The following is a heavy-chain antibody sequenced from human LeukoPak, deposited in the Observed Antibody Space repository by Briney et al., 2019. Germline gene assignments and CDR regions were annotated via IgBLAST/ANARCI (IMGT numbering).Heavy chain of an antibody. V-gene: IGHV1-46*01. CDR2: INPSGGST. J-gene: IGHJ4*02. CDR3: ARGQKLYYYYGSGSYYY. D-gene: IGHD3-10*01. Sequence: ASVKVSCKASGYTFTSYYMHWVRQAPGQGLEWMGIINPSGGSTSYAQKFQGRVSVTRDMSTSTVYMELSSLRSEDTAVYYCARGQKLYYYYGSGSYYYWGQGTLVTVSS. CDR1: GYTFTSYY.